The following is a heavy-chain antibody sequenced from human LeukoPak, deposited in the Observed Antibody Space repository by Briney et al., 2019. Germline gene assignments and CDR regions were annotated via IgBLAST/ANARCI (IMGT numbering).Heavy chain of an antibody. V-gene: IGHV4-39*07. D-gene: IGHD3-22*01. J-gene: IGHJ5*02. Sequence: SETLSLTCTVSGGSISSSSYYWGWIRQPPGKGLEWIGSIFYSGSTNYNPSLKSRVTITVDTSKNQFSLKLSSVTAADTAVYYCARLDYYDSRVDPWGQGTLVTVSS. CDR1: GGSISSSSYY. CDR3: ARLDYYDSRVDP. CDR2: IFYSGST.